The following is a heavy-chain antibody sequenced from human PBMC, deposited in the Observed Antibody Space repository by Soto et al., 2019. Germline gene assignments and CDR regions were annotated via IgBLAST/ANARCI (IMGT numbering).Heavy chain of an antibody. D-gene: IGHD6-13*01. CDR1: GGTFSSYT. Sequence: SVKVSCKASGGTFSSYTISWVRQAPGQGLEWMGRIIPILGIANYAQKFQGRVTITADKSTSTAYMELSSLRSEDTAVYYCARPDSSSWYLNWFDPWGQGTLVTVSS. CDR3: ARPDSSSWYLNWFDP. V-gene: IGHV1-69*02. CDR2: IIPILGIA. J-gene: IGHJ5*02.